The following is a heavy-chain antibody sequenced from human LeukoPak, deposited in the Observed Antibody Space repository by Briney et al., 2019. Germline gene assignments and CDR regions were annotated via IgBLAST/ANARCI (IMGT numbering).Heavy chain of an antibody. Sequence: GGSLRLSCTASGFSFSRYYMSWVRQAPGKGLEWISVLFSGGDTYYADSVKDRFGVSRDSSSETLFLQMNSLRVDDTAVYYCARQGFDSGFDYWGQGTLVTVSS. CDR1: GFSFSRYY. V-gene: IGHV3-66*04. D-gene: IGHD2-21*01. J-gene: IGHJ4*02. CDR3: ARQGFDSGFDY. CDR2: LFSGGDT.